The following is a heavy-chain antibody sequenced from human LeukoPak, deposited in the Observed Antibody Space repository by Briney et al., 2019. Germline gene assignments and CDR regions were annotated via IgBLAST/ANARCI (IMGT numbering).Heavy chain of an antibody. J-gene: IGHJ4*02. D-gene: IGHD3-3*01. CDR1: GGSLSSGSYC. CDR2: IYHSGST. CDR3: ARGGFFFDY. V-gene: IGHV4-30-2*01. Sequence: PSQALSLTCAVSGGSLSSGSYCWGWVRQPPGRGLEWRGYIYHSGSTYYKPSLKSRVTISVARSKNQFSLKLSSVTPADTAVYYCARGGFFFDYWGQRTLVTLSS.